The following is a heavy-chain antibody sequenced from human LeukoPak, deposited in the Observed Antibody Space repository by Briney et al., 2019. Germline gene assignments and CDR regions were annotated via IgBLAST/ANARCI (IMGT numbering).Heavy chain of an antibody. Sequence: GGSLRLSCAASGFTFSGSAMHWVRQAPGKGLEWVSDISSNSGIKSYADSVKGRFTISRDNAKNSLYLQMNSLRAEDTAVYYCARRAYDYVWGSYRPHFDYWGQGTLVTVSS. J-gene: IGHJ4*02. CDR2: ISSNSGIK. CDR3: ARRAYDYVWGSYRPHFDY. CDR1: GFTFSGSA. V-gene: IGHV3-48*04. D-gene: IGHD3-16*02.